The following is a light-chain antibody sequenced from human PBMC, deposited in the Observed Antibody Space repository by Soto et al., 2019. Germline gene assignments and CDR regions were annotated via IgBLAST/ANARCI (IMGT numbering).Light chain of an antibody. CDR2: TAS. CDR1: QNINIY. V-gene: IGKV1-39*01. J-gene: IGKJ3*01. CDR3: QQSHSIPHT. Sequence: DIQMTQSPSSLSASVGDRVTITCRASQNINIYSNWYQQKPGKAPKLLIYTASSLQSGVPSRFSGSGSGTDFTLTISSLQPEDFATYYCQQSHSIPHTFGLGTKVDIK.